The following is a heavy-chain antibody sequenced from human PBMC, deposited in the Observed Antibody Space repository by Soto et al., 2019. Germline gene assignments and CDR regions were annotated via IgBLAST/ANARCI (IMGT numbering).Heavy chain of an antibody. V-gene: IGHV1-69*13. J-gene: IGHJ4*02. CDR3: ARLAVHGDYVEEFGY. D-gene: IGHD4-17*01. CDR1: GGTFSSYA. CDR2: IIPIFGTA. Sequence: ASVKVSCKASGGTFSSYAISWVRQAPGQGLEWMGGIIPIFGTANYAQKFQGRVTITADESTSTAYMELSSLRSEDTAVYYCARLAVHGDYVEEFGYWGQGTLVTVSS.